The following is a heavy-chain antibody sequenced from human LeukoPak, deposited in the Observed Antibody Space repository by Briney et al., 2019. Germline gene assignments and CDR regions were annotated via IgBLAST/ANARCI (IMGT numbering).Heavy chain of an antibody. CDR1: GFVFSTSG. Sequence: GGSLRLSCAASGFVFSTSGLNWVRQAPGKGLEWVSFIGTNSRTTYYGGSVKGRFTISRDNAKDSLFLQMDSLRAEDTAVYYCTKDFLIDPLWGQGTLVTVSS. V-gene: IGHV3-48*04. J-gene: IGHJ4*02. CDR2: IGTNSRTT. CDR3: TKDFLIDPL. D-gene: IGHD2/OR15-2a*01.